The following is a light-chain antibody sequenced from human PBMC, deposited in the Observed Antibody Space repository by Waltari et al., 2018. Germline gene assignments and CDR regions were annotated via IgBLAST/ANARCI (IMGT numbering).Light chain of an antibody. CDR1: TSHICKNA. CDR3: AAWDDNLNAVV. J-gene: IGLJ2*01. Sequence: QSVLTQPPSLSAAPSQRATISCFGSTSHICKNAVTWYLQFPGKAPKFLIYFDDLLPSGVSDRFSGSKSGTSASLAISGLQSEDEADYYCAAWDDNLNAVVFGGGTKLTVL. CDR2: FDD. V-gene: IGLV1-36*01.